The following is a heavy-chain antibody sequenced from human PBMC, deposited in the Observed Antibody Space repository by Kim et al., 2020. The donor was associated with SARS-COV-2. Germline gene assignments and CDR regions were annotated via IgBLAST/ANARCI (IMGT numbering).Heavy chain of an antibody. D-gene: IGHD2-15*01. Sequence: GRFTISRDNSKNTLYLQMNSLRAEDTAVYYCARGPYCSGGSCLRGDYFDYWGQGTLVTVSS. V-gene: IGHV3-30*01. CDR3: ARGPYCSGGSCLRGDYFDY. J-gene: IGHJ4*02.